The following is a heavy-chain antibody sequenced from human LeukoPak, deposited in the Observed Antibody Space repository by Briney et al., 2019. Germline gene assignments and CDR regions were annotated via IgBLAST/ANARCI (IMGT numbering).Heavy chain of an antibody. CDR1: GYSFTSYG. V-gene: IGHV1-18*01. CDR2: ISGYNGNT. J-gene: IGHJ6*03. CDR3: ARDGWWSKPDYYYYYMDV. Sequence: ASVKVSCKASGYSFTSYGISWVRQAPGQGLEWMGWISGYNGNTNYAQKLQGRVTMTTDTSTSTAYMELRSLRSDDTAVYYCARDGWWSKPDYYYYYMDVWGKGTTVTVSS. D-gene: IGHD2-15*01.